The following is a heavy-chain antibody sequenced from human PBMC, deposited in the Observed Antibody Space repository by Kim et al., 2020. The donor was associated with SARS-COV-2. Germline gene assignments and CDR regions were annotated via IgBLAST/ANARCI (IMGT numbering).Heavy chain of an antibody. J-gene: IGHJ4*02. V-gene: IGHV3-11*01. CDR2: ISSSSYTI. D-gene: IGHD3-22*01. CDR1: GFTFTDFY. CDR3: ARTQTSIVRSYFDF. Sequence: GGSLRLSCAASGFTFTDFYMSWIRQSPGKGLEWISYISSSSYTIYYADSVKGRFTISRDNAKNSLYLQMDSLRAEDTAVYYCARTQTSIVRSYFDFCCQG.